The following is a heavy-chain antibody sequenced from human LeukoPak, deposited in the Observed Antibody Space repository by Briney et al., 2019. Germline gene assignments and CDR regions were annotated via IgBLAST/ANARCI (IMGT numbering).Heavy chain of an antibody. CDR3: ARRNSRSYDAFDI. V-gene: IGHV5-51*01. D-gene: IGHD6-13*01. CDR2: IYPGDSDT. CDR1: GSNFNSYW. J-gene: IGHJ3*02. Sequence: GAALQISFKGSGSNFNSYWIGWGRPVPGKGVEGVGIIYPGDSDTRYSRSFQGQVNISADKSISTAYLQWSSLKASDTAMYYCARRNSRSYDAFDIWGQGTMVTVAS.